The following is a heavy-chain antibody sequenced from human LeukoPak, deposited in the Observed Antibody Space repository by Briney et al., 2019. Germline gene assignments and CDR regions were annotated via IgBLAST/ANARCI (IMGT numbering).Heavy chain of an antibody. CDR3: ARHATYCSSTSCYVSSRLFCMDV. CDR1: GYSFTSYW. CDR2: IYPGDSDT. D-gene: IGHD2-2*01. J-gene: IGHJ6*03. V-gene: IGHV5-51*01. Sequence: GESLKISCKGSGYSFTSYWIGWVRQMPRKGLEWMGIIYPGDSDTRYSPSFQGQVTISADKSISTAYLQWSSLKASDTAMYYCARHATYCSSTSCYVSSRLFCMDVWGKGTTVTVSS.